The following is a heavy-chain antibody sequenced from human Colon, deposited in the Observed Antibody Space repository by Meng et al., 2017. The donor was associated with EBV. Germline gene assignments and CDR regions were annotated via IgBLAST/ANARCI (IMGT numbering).Heavy chain of an antibody. Sequence: QLLASRHGRLRPSDPLSLSSPACEAPTGSNGYHGVRRRQPPEKWRLCMVAIYNSGSTSYNPSLQRRATMFVDTSKNQFSLMLPSVTATDTAVYYCARRRGGSVRDCWGQGTLVTVSS. CDR1: EAPTGSNGYH. CDR3: ARRRGGSVRDC. V-gene: IGHV4-39*01. D-gene: IGHD3-10*01. J-gene: IGHJ4*02. CDR2: IYNSGST.